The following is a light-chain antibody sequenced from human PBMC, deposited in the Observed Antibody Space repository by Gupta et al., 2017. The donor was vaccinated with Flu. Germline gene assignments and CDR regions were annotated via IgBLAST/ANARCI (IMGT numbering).Light chain of an antibody. CDR3: QQYNSDAWT. CDR2: RAS. J-gene: IGKJ1*01. CDR1: QSLNNW. V-gene: IGKV1-5*03. Sequence: DIQMTQSPPTLSASVGDRVTITCRASQSLNNWLAWYQQKSGKAPKLLIYRASGLESGVPPRFSGSGSGTQYTLTINNLQPEDSATYYCQQYNSDAWTFGQGTKVE.